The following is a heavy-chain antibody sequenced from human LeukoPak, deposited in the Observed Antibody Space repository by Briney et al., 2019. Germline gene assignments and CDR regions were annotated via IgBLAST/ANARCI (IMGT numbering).Heavy chain of an antibody. CDR2: IYYRGST. D-gene: IGHD3-22*01. CDR1: GGSISSTPYQ. CDR3: ASKRVTFDSSGYYNY. V-gene: IGHV4-39*01. Sequence: SETLSLTCTGSGGSISSTPYQWGWIRQPPGKGLEWIVIIYYRGSTYNNPSLKSRVTISVDASKNQFSLKLNSMTAADTAVYYSASKRVTFDSSGYYNYWGQGTLVTVSS. J-gene: IGHJ4*02.